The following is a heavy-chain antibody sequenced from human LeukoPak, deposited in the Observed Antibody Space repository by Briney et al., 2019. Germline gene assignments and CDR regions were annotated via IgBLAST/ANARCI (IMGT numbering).Heavy chain of an antibody. Sequence: PGGSLRLSCAASGFXFSSYWMTWVRQAPGKGLEWVANIKHDGSEKYYVDSVKGRFTISRDNAKNSLYLQLNSLTAEEPADYYWASGYTSGAWGQGTLVTVSS. CDR1: GFXFSSYW. CDR3: ASGYTSGA. CDR2: IKHDGSEK. J-gene: IGHJ3*01. V-gene: IGHV3-7*02. D-gene: IGHD6-19*01.